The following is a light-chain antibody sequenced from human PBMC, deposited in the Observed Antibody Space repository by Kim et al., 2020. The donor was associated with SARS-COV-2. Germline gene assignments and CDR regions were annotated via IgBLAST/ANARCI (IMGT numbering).Light chain of an antibody. V-gene: IGLV1-47*02. CDR3: AAWDDSLSGHVV. CDR2: SNN. J-gene: IGLJ2*01. Sequence: QRVTLSCSGSSSNIGSNYVYWYQQLPGTATKLLIYSNNQRPSGVPDRFSGSKSGTSASLAISGLRSEDEADYYCAAWDDSLSGHVVFGGGTQLTVL. CDR1: SSNIGSNY.